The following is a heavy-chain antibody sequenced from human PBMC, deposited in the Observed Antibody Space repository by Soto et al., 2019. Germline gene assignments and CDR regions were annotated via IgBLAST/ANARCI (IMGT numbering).Heavy chain of an antibody. J-gene: IGHJ6*02. CDR1: GYSFTSYW. CDR3: ARRVAVAGTYYYYGMDV. D-gene: IGHD6-19*01. Sequence: PGESLKISCKGSGYSFTSYWISWVRQMPGKGLEWMGRIDPSDSYTNYSPSFQGHVTISADKSISTAYLQWSSLKASDTAMYYCARRVAVAGTYYYYGMDVWGQGTTVTVS. V-gene: IGHV5-10-1*01. CDR2: IDPSDSYT.